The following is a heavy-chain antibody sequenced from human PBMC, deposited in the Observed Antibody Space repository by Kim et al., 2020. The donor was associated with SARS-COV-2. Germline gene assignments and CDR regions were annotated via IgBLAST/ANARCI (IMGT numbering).Heavy chain of an antibody. J-gene: IGHJ5*02. Sequence: ASVKVSCKASGYTFTNYVMHWVRQAPGQRLEWMGWINAANGDTNYSQKFQGRITLTRDTSASTAYMELSSLRSEDTAVYFCARPSIAVPGTGWFDPWGQGTLVTVSS. CDR1: GYTFTNYV. V-gene: IGHV1-3*01. D-gene: IGHD6-13*01. CDR2: INAANGDT. CDR3: ARPSIAVPGTGWFDP.